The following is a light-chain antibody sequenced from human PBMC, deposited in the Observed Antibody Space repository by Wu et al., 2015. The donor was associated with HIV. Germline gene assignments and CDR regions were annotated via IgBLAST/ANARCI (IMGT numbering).Light chain of an antibody. CDR1: LSVRSNY. V-gene: IGKV3D-20*02. CDR3: QQRSDWPRLT. Sequence: EFVLTQSPGTLSLSPGERASLSCRASLSVRSNYLAWYQQKPGQAPRLLIYGTSIRATGIPDRFSGSGSGTDFTLTISRLEPEDFAVYYCQQRSDWPRLTFGGGTKVEIK. J-gene: IGKJ4*01. CDR2: GTS.